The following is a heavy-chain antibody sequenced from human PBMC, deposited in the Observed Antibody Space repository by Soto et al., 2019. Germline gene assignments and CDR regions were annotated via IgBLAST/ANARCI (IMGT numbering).Heavy chain of an antibody. Sequence: GASVKVSCKASGGTFSSYTISWVRQAPGQGLEWMGRIIPILGIANYAQKFQGRVTITADKSTSTAYMELSSLRSEDTAVYYCAEVDTRGYYFDYWGQGTLVTVSS. CDR1: GGTFSSYT. V-gene: IGHV1-69*02. D-gene: IGHD5-18*01. CDR3: AEVDTRGYYFDY. CDR2: IIPILGIA. J-gene: IGHJ4*02.